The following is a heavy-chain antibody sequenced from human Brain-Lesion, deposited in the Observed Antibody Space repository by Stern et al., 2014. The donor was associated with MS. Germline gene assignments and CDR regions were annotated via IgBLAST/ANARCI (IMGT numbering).Heavy chain of an antibody. Sequence: VQLVESGAEVKKPGSSVKVSCKVSGGTFTTHPITSWRQDPGQGLPWWGGIIPFLNTTNYAQNFQGRTTITADKSTGTTYMEISSLRSDDTAVYYCASSVVASGHWGQGTLVIVS. CDR2: IIPFLNTT. CDR3: ASSVVASGH. J-gene: IGHJ4*02. CDR1: GGTFTTHP. V-gene: IGHV1-69*06. D-gene: IGHD2-21*01.